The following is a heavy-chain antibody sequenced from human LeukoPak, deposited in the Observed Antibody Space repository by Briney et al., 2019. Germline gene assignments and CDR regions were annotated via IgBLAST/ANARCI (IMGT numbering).Heavy chain of an antibody. Sequence: PGGSLRLSCAASGFTFSSYSMTWVRQAPGKGLEWVSSISSSSSYIYYADSVKGRFTISRDNAKNSLYLQMNSLRAEDTAVYYCARDQVYSSGWYRAWVYLDYWGQGTLVTVSS. D-gene: IGHD6-19*01. J-gene: IGHJ4*02. CDR1: GFTFSSYS. CDR3: ARDQVYSSGWYRAWVYLDY. V-gene: IGHV3-21*01. CDR2: ISSSSSYI.